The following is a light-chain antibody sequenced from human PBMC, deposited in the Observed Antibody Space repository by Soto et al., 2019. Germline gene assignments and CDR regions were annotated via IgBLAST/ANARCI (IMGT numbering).Light chain of an antibody. V-gene: IGKV4-1*01. CDR3: QQYYSSPWT. CDR2: WAS. Sequence: DIVMTQSPDSLDVSLGERATINCKSSQSVLYSSNNKHYLAWYQQKPGQPPKLLIYWASTRESGVPDRFSGSGSGTXXXLTXTSLQAEDVAVYYYQQYYSSPWTFGQGTKVEIK. J-gene: IGKJ1*01. CDR1: QSVLYSSNNKHY.